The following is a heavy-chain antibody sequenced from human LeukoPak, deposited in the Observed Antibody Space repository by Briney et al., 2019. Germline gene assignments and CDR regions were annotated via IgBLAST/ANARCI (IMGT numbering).Heavy chain of an antibody. CDR2: INPNSGGT. V-gene: IGHV1-2*02. J-gene: IGHJ5*02. CDR1: GYTFTGYY. CDR3: ARGIDYGDYVGWFDP. D-gene: IGHD4-17*01. Sequence: ASVKVSCKASGYTFTGYYMHWVRQAPGQGLEWMGWINPNSGGTNYAQKFQGRVTMTRDTSISTAYMELSRVRSDDTAVYYCARGIDYGDYVGWFDPWGQGTLVTVSS.